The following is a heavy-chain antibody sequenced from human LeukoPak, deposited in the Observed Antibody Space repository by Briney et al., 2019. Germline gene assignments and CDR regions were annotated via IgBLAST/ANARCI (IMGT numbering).Heavy chain of an antibody. D-gene: IGHD3-22*01. CDR3: ARQTYYYDSSNFDY. Sequence: SETLSLTCTVSGGSISSYYWSWIRQPPGKGLELVGYIYYSGSTNYNPSLKSRVTISVDTSKNQFSLKLSSVTAADTAVYYCARQTYYYDSSNFDYWGQGTLVTVSS. CDR1: GGSISSYY. CDR2: IYYSGST. J-gene: IGHJ4*02. V-gene: IGHV4-59*08.